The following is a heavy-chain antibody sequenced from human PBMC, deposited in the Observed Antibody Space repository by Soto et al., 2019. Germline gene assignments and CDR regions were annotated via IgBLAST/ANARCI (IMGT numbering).Heavy chain of an antibody. CDR1: GYIFTAYS. CDR2: IDPNSGGT. Sequence: QAQLVQSGAEVKKPGASVKVSCKASGYIFTAYSIHWVRQAPGQGPEWMGWIDPNSGGTKYAQKFQGRVTMTRDASISTAYKELPRLRSDDAAVYYCAKGTVQGDYYYGPDVWGQGTTVTVSS. J-gene: IGHJ6*02. V-gene: IGHV1-2*02. D-gene: IGHD1-1*01. CDR3: AKGTVQGDYYYGPDV.